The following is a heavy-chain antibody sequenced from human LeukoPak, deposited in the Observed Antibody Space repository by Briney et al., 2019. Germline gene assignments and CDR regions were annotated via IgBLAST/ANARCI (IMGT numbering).Heavy chain of an antibody. CDR2: IRYDGTNK. Sequence: GGSLRLSCAAAGFTFSSHGMHWVRQAPGKGLEWVAFIRYDGTNKYYADSVKGRFTISRDNSKNTLYLQMNSLRAEDTAVYYCAKDKDSTNWYFDYWGQGTLVTVSS. V-gene: IGHV3-30*02. CDR1: GFTFSSHG. J-gene: IGHJ4*02. CDR3: AKDKDSTNWYFDY. D-gene: IGHD2-15*01.